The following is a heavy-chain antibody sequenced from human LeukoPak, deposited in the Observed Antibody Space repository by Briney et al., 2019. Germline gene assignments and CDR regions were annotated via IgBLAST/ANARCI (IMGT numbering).Heavy chain of an antibody. Sequence: GGSLRPSCAASGFTFSSYWMSWVRQAPGKGLEWVANIKQDGSEKYYVDSVKGRFTISRDNAKNSLYLQMNSLRAEDTAVYYCARDRFFGAFDIWGQGTMVTVSS. CDR2: IKQDGSEK. V-gene: IGHV3-7*01. CDR3: ARDRFFGAFDI. D-gene: IGHD3-3*01. CDR1: GFTFSSYW. J-gene: IGHJ3*02.